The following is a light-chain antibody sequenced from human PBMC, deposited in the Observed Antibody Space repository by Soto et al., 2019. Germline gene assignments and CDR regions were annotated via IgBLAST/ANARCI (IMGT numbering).Light chain of an antibody. V-gene: IGLV2-18*01. Sequence: QSVLNHPPSVSGSPGQSITISCTGTSSDFGSYNRVSWYQRPPGTGPKLMIYEVSNRPSGVPDRFSGSKSGNPASLTTSGLQAEDEAEYYCSLYTTDSTYVFGTGTKIAVL. CDR2: EVS. CDR3: SLYTTDSTYV. J-gene: IGLJ1*01. CDR1: SSDFGSYNR.